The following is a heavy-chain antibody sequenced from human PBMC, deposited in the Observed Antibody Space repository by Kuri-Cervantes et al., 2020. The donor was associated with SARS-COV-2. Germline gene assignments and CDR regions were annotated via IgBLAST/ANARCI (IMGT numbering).Heavy chain of an antibody. CDR3: ARDRYYDSSGPMIDY. CDR1: GFTFSSYG. V-gene: IGHV3-33*01. D-gene: IGHD3-22*01. CDR2: IWYDGSNK. J-gene: IGHJ4*02. Sequence: GGSLRLSCAASGFTFSSYGMHWVRRAPGKGPEWVAVIWYDGSNKYYADSVKGRFTISRDNSKNTLYLQMNSLRAEDTAVYYCARDRYYDSSGPMIDYWGQGTLVTVSS.